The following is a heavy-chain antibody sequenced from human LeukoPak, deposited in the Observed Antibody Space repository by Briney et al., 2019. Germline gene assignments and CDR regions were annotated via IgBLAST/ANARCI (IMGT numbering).Heavy chain of an antibody. J-gene: IGHJ4*02. CDR3: ARDNQLVRGVIDY. CDR1: GFTVSSNY. V-gene: IGHV3-53*01. D-gene: IGHD3-10*01. CDR2: IYSGGST. Sequence: GGSLRLSCAASGFTVSSNYMSWVRQPPGKGLEWVSIIYSGGSTYYADSVKGRFTISRDNSKNALHLQMNSLRAEDTAVYYCARDNQLVRGVIDYWGQGTLVTVSS.